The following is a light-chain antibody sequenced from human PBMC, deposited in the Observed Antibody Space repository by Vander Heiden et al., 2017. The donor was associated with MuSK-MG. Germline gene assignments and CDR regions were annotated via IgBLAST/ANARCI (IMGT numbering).Light chain of an antibody. J-gene: IGKJ5*01. CDR1: QRVSSY. CDR3: QQHSNSHPIT. Sequence: EIVLTQSPATLSLSPGERATLSCRASQRVSSYLAWYQQKPGQAPRLLIYDASNRGTRIPARFSGSGDGRDFTLTISSREPEDFAVHYCQQHSNSHPITFGQGTQLEIK. V-gene: IGKV3D-11*01. CDR2: DAS.